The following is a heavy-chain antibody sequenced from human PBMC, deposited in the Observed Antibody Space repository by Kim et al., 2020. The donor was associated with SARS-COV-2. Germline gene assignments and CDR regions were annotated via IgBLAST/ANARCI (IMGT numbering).Heavy chain of an antibody. Sequence: GGSLRLSCAASGFTFSSYGMHWVRQAPGKGLEWVAVISYDGSNKYYADSVKGRFTISRDNSKNTLYLQMNSLRAEDTAVYYCASAPSSYYDSSGHTRAWG. V-gene: IGHV3-33*05. CDR1: GFTFSSYG. J-gene: IGHJ5*01. CDR3: ASAPSSYYDSSGHTRA. CDR2: ISYDGSNK. D-gene: IGHD3-22*01.